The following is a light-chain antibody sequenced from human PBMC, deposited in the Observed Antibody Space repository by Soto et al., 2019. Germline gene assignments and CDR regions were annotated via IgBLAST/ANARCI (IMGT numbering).Light chain of an antibody. CDR3: CSYAGRYEVV. V-gene: IGLV2-11*01. CDR1: SSDVGGYNY. J-gene: IGLJ2*01. Sequence: QSVLTHPRSVSGSPGQSVTISCTGTSSDVGGYNYVSWYQQHPGKAPKLMIYDVSKRPSRVPDRFSGSKSGNTASLTISGLQAEDEADYYCCSYAGRYEVVFGGGTKLTV. CDR2: DVS.